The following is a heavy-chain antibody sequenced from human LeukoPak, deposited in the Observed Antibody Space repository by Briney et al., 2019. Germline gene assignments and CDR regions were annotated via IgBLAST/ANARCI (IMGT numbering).Heavy chain of an antibody. J-gene: IGHJ4*02. CDR1: GFTFSSYG. V-gene: IGHV3-33*01. CDR2: IWYDRSNK. D-gene: IGHD3-22*01. CDR3: AREVDNYYDSSGSLDY. Sequence: GGSLRLSCAASGFTFSSYGMHWVRQAPGKGLEWVAVIWYDRSNKYYADSVKGRFTISRDNSKNTLYLQMNSLRAEDTAVYYCAREVDNYYDSSGSLDYWGQGTLVTVSS.